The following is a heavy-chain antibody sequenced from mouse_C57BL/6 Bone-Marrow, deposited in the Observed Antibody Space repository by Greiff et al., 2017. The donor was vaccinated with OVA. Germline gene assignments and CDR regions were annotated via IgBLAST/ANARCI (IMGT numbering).Heavy chain of an antibody. V-gene: IGHV1-4*01. CDR3: ARGVVEGEWYFDV. CDR1: GYTFTSYT. CDR2: INPSSGYT. D-gene: IGHD1-1*01. Sequence: QVQLKQSGADLARPGASVKMSCKASGYTFTSYTMHWVKQRPGQGLEWIGYINPSSGYTKYTQKFKDKATLTADKSSSTAYMQLSSLTSEDSAVYYCARGVVEGEWYFDVWGTGTTVTVSS. J-gene: IGHJ1*03.